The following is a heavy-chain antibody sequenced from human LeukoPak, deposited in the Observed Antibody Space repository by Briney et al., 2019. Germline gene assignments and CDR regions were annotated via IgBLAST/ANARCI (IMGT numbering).Heavy chain of an antibody. Sequence: ASVKVSCKASGYTFTGYYMHWVRQAPGQGLEWMGWINPNSGGTNYAQKFQGRVTMTRDTSISTAYMELSRLRSDDTAVYYCARTLLWFGDHDAFDIWGQGTMVTVSS. V-gene: IGHV1-2*02. CDR3: ARTLLWFGDHDAFDI. CDR2: INPNSGGT. D-gene: IGHD3-10*01. CDR1: GYTFTGYY. J-gene: IGHJ3*02.